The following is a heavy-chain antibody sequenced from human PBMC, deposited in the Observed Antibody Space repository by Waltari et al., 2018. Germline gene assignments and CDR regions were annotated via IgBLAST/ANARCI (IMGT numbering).Heavy chain of an antibody. J-gene: IGHJ4*02. D-gene: IGHD6-19*01. CDR1: PYTFTDDY. Sequence: QVQLVQSGAEVKTPGSSVQVSFKTSPYTFTDDYMHWMRQAPGQGLEWMGWINHNNGGKNYEKNFKGRVTMTMEKSISTAYMELRRLSSDDTAVYYCAKVISGAVAFENWGQGTLVTVSS. V-gene: IGHV1-2*02. CDR2: INHNNGGK. CDR3: AKVISGAVAFEN.